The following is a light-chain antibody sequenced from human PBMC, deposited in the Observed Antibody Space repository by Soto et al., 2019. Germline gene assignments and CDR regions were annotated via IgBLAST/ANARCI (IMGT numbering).Light chain of an antibody. J-gene: IGLJ1*01. CDR3: SSYTSSSSYV. CDR1: ISDVGGYNY. Sequence: QSALTQPASVSGSPGQSITISCTGTISDVGGYNYVSWYQQHPGKAPKLMIYDVSNRPSGVSNRFSGSKSGNTASLTISGLQAEDEADYYCSSYTSSSSYVFGTGTQLTVL. V-gene: IGLV2-14*01. CDR2: DVS.